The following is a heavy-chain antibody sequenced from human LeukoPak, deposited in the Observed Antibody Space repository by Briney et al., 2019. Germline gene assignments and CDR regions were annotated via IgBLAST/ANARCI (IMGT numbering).Heavy chain of an antibody. CDR2: ISAYNGNT. V-gene: IGHV1-18*01. CDR1: GYTFTSYG. CDR3: ARGVRDFWSGYFPINWFDP. D-gene: IGHD3-3*01. J-gene: IGHJ5*02. Sequence: ASVKVSCKASGYTFTSYGISWVRQAPGQGLEWMGWISAYNGNTNYAQKLQGRVTMTRDTSTSTVYMELSSLRSEDTAVYYCARGVRDFWSGYFPINWFDPWGQGTLVTVSS.